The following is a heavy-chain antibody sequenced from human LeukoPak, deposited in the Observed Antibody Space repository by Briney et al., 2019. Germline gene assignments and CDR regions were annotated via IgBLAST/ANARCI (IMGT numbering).Heavy chain of an antibody. D-gene: IGHD3-9*01. Sequence: SETLSLTCTVSGGSISSYYWSWIRQPPGKGLEWIGYIYYSGSTNYNPSLKGRVTISVDTSKNQFSLKLSSVTAADTAVYYCASYDILTGFDYWGQGTLVTVSS. CDR3: ASYDILTGFDY. CDR1: GGSISSYY. J-gene: IGHJ4*02. V-gene: IGHV4-59*01. CDR2: IYYSGST.